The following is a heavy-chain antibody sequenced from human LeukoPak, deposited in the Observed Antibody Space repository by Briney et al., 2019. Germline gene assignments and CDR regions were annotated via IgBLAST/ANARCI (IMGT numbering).Heavy chain of an antibody. Sequence: SETLSLTCTVSGYSISSGYYWGWIRQPPGKGLEWIGIIFHSGSTYYNPPLKSRVTISVDTSKNQFSLKPSSVTAADTAVYYCARVIPYCSGTNCNRYYFDYWGQGTLVTVSS. CDR2: IFHSGST. J-gene: IGHJ4*02. CDR3: ARVIPYCSGTNCNRYYFDY. V-gene: IGHV4-38-2*02. CDR1: GYSISSGYY. D-gene: IGHD2-2*01.